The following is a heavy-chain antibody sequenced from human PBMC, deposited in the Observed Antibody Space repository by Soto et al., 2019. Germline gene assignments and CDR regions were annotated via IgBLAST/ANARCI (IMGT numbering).Heavy chain of an antibody. Sequence: PGGSLRLSCAASGFTFSSYWMHWVRQAPGRGLVWVSRINSDGSSTSYADSVKGRFTISRDNAKNTLYLQMNSLRAEDTAVYYCARDRAPLNSGWYYYYYGMDVWGQGTTVTVSS. CDR1: GFTFSSYW. J-gene: IGHJ6*02. CDR3: ARDRAPLNSGWYYYYYGMDV. V-gene: IGHV3-74*01. D-gene: IGHD6-19*01. CDR2: INSDGSST.